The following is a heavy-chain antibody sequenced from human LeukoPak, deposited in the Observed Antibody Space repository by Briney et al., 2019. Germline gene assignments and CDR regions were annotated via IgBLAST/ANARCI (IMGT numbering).Heavy chain of an antibody. D-gene: IGHD5-24*01. CDR1: GGSISSGSYY. J-gene: IGHJ5*02. CDR3: ARDYRAGYNYEWFDP. CDR2: IYTSGST. V-gene: IGHV4-61*02. Sequence: SETLSLTCTVSGGSISSGSYYWTWIRQPAGKGLEWIGRIYTSGSTNYNPSLKSRVTISVDTSKNQFSLKLSSVTAADTAVYYCARDYRAGYNYEWFDPWGQGTLVTVSS.